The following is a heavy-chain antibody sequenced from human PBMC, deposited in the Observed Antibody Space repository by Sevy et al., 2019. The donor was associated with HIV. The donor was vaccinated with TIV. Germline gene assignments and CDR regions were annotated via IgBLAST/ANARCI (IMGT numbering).Heavy chain of an antibody. CDR1: GFTFSDHY. J-gene: IGHJ6*02. Sequence: GGSLRLSCAASGFTFSDHYMDWVRRAPGKGLEWVGRSKNKGNSYTTEYAASVKGRFTISADDSNNSLYLQMNSLKPEDTDVYYCARGLLRYYDFWSGYYTGMDVWGQGTTVTVSS. CDR3: ARGLLRYYDFWSGYYTGMDV. D-gene: IGHD3-3*01. CDR2: SKNKGNSYTT. V-gene: IGHV3-72*01.